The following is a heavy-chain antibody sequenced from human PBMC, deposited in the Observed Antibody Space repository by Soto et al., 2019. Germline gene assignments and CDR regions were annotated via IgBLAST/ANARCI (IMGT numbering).Heavy chain of an antibody. J-gene: IGHJ4*02. Sequence: GGSLRLSCSVSGLTFSVSVIHWVRQPPGKGLEWVGRVRTKINDYATSYSESVKGRFTISRDDSKNTAWLQMNSLTTEDTAVYYCAKEDNLYNERWPHYWGQGTLVTVS. CDR2: VRTKINDYAT. V-gene: IGHV3-73*01. CDR1: GLTFSVSV. CDR3: AKEDNLYNERWPHY. D-gene: IGHD1-20*01.